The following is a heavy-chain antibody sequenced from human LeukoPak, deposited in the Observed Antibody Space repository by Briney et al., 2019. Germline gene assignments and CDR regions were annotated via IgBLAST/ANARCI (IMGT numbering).Heavy chain of an antibody. J-gene: IGHJ4*02. CDR2: IYYSGST. CDR3: ARSYGDPLFDY. CDR1: GGSISSSSYY. V-gene: IGHV4-39*01. Sequence: SETLSLTCTVSGGSISSSSYYWGWIRQPPGKGLEWIGSIYYSGSTYYNPSLKSRVTISVDTSKNQFSLKLSPVTAADTAVYYCARSYGDPLFDYWGQGTLVTVSS. D-gene: IGHD4-17*01.